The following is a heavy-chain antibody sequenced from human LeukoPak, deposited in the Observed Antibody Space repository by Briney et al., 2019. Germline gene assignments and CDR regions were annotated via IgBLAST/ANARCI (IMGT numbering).Heavy chain of an antibody. J-gene: IGHJ4*02. CDR1: GFTFSSYA. CDR3: AKSYDISTGYFDC. D-gene: IGHD3-9*01. V-gene: IGHV3-23*01. CDR2: ISGGGGST. Sequence: GGSLRPSCAASGFTFSSYAMSWVRQSPGKGLEWVSAISGGGGSTYYADSVKGRFTISRDNSKSTLYLQMNSLRAEDTAVYYCAKSYDISTGYFDCWGQGTLVTVSS.